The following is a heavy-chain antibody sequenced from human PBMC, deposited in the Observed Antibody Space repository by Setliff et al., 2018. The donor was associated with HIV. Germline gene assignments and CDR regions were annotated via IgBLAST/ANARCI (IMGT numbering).Heavy chain of an antibody. CDR3: ARYNYDSSGYYSGAFDI. Sequence: ASETLSLTCAVSGYSISSSNWWGWIRQSPGKGLEWIGYIYYSGSIYYNPSLKSRVTMSVDTSKNQFSLKLSSVTAVDTAVYYCARYNYDSSGYYSGAFDIWGQGTMVTVSS. CDR2: IYYSGSI. D-gene: IGHD3-22*01. V-gene: IGHV4-28*05. CDR1: GYSISSSNW. J-gene: IGHJ3*02.